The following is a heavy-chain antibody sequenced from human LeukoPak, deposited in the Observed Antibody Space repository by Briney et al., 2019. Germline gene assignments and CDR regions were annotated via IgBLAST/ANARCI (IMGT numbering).Heavy chain of an antibody. V-gene: IGHV1-58*02. CDR2: IVVGSGNT. CDR1: GFTFTSSA. J-gene: IGHJ4*02. D-gene: IGHD1-26*01. CDR3: AANSGSYYGRSLDH. Sequence: SVKVSCKASGFTFTSSAMQWVRQARGQRLEWIGWIVVGSGNTNYAQKFQERVTITRDMSTSTAYMELSSLRSEDTAVYYCAANSGSYYGRSLDHWGQGTLVTVSS.